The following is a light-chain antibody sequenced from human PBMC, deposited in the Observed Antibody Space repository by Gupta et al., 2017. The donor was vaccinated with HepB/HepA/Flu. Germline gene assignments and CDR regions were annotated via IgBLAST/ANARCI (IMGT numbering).Light chain of an antibody. CDR1: QSISNF. CDR2: AAS. V-gene: IGKV1-39*01. Sequence: DIQMTQSPSSLSVSVGDRVTITCRASQSISNFLNWYQQKPGKAPKLLIYAASSLQSGVPSRFSGSGSGTDFTLTISTLQPEDFATYYCQQSYSTPLTFGGGTKLEIK. J-gene: IGKJ4*01. CDR3: QQSYSTPLT.